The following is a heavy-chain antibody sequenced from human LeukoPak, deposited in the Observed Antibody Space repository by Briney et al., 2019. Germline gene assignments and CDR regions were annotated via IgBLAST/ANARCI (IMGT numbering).Heavy chain of an antibody. CDR1: GGSLSSYY. Sequence: SETLSLTCTVSGGSLSSYYWSWIRQPPGEGLEWIGYIYYSGSTNYHPSLKSRVNISVDTCKNQFSLKLSSVTAADTAGYYCARAIVRGVINSYYFDYWGQGTLVTVSS. V-gene: IGHV4-59*01. J-gene: IGHJ4*02. CDR3: ARAIVRGVINSYYFDY. CDR2: IYYSGST. D-gene: IGHD3-10*01.